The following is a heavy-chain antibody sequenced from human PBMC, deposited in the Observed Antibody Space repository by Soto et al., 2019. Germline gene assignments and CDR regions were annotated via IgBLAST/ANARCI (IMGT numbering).Heavy chain of an antibody. D-gene: IGHD3-16*01. Sequence: EVQLVESGGGLVQPGGSWRLSGEASGLTVSTKYMSWVRQAPEKGLEWASVIYTGGTKFYADSVRGRLTISRDNSKNTVNLQMNSLRAEDTAVYYCARDPWAADYWGQGTLFTVSS. V-gene: IGHV3-66*01. CDR2: IYTGGTK. CDR3: ARDPWAADY. CDR1: GLTVSTKY. J-gene: IGHJ4*02.